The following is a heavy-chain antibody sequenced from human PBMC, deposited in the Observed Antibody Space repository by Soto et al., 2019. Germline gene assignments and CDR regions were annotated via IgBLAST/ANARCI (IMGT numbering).Heavy chain of an antibody. CDR3: ARDRMILGYCSGGSCFGWFDP. V-gene: IGHV1-69*01. J-gene: IGHJ5*02. Sequence: QVQLVQSGAEVKKPGSSVKVSCKASGGTFSSYAISWVRQAPGQGLEWMGGIIPIFGTANYARKFQGRVTITADESTSTAYMELSSLRSEDTAVYYCARDRMILGYCSGGSCFGWFDPWGQGTLVTVSS. CDR1: GGTFSSYA. D-gene: IGHD2-15*01. CDR2: IIPIFGTA.